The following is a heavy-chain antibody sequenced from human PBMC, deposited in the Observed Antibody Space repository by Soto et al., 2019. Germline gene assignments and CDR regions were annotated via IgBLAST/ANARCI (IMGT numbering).Heavy chain of an antibody. CDR2: TYYRSKWYS. J-gene: IGHJ4*02. V-gene: IGHV6-1*01. CDR3: ARGSYYSGWV. CDR1: GDSVSSTSAA. Sequence: SETLSLTCAISGDSVSSTSAAWSWIRQSPSRGLEWLGRTYYRSKWYSDYAVSVKSRITINPDTSKNQYSLQLNSVTPEDTAVYYCARGSYYSGWVWGQGTLVTVSS. D-gene: IGHD6-19*01.